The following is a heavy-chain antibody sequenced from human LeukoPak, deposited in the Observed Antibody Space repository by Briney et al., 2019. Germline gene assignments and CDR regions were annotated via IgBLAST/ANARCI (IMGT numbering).Heavy chain of an antibody. CDR1: GGSFSGYY. Sequence: SETLSLTCAVHGGSFSGYYWSWIRQPPGKGLEWIGEINHSGSTNYNPSLKSRVTISVDTSKNQFSLKLSSVTAADTAVYYCARGYRYCTNGVCPNWFDPWGQGTLVTVSS. V-gene: IGHV4-34*01. J-gene: IGHJ5*02. D-gene: IGHD2-8*01. CDR2: INHSGST. CDR3: ARGYRYCTNGVCPNWFDP.